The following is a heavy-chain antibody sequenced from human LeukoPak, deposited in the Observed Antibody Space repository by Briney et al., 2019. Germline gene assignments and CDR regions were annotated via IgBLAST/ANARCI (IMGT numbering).Heavy chain of an antibody. Sequence: GESLKISCKGSGYTFTSYDINWVRQATGQGLEWMGWMNPNSGNTGYAEKFQGRVTMTRNTSISTAYMELSSLRYEDTAMYYCASVLWFGESATDYWGQGTLVTVSS. V-gene: IGHV1-8*01. CDR1: GYTFTSYD. CDR3: ASVLWFGESATDY. CDR2: MNPNSGNT. J-gene: IGHJ4*02. D-gene: IGHD3-10*01.